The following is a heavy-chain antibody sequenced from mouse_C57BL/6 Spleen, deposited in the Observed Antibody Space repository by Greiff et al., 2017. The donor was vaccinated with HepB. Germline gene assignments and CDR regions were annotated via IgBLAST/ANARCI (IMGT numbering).Heavy chain of an antibody. J-gene: IGHJ3*01. Sequence: VQGVESGAELVRPGASVTLSCKASGYTFTDYEMHWVKQTPVHGLEWIGAIDPETGGTAYNQKFKGKAILTADKSSSTAYMELRSLTSEDSAVYYCTRDGGAWFAYWGQGTLVTVSA. V-gene: IGHV1-15*01. D-gene: IGHD2-3*01. CDR2: IDPETGGT. CDR3: TRDGGAWFAY. CDR1: GYTFTDYE.